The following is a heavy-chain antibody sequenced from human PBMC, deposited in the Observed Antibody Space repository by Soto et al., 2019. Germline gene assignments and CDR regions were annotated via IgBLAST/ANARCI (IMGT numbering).Heavy chain of an antibody. J-gene: IGHJ3*02. CDR3: ARDRYSSGWYGICAFDI. D-gene: IGHD6-19*01. Sequence: SQTLSLTCAISGDSVSSNSAAWNWIRQSPSRGLEWLGRTYYRSKWYNDYAVSVKSRITINPDTSKKQYSLQLNSVTPEDTAVYYCARDRYSSGWYGICAFDIWGQGTMVTVSS. CDR2: TYYRSKWYN. CDR1: GDSVSSNSAA. V-gene: IGHV6-1*01.